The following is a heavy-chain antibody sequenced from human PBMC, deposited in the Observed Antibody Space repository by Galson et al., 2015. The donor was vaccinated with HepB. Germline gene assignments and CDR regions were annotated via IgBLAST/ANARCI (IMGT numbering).Heavy chain of an antibody. J-gene: IGHJ1*01. D-gene: IGHD4-17*01. CDR1: GFTFSSYS. CDR3: VHYGDYSPEYFQH. CDR2: ISSSSSTI. Sequence: SLRLSCAASGFTFSSYSMNWVRQAPGKGLEWVSYISSSSSTIYYADSVKGRFTISRDNAKNSLYLQMNSLRDEDTAVYYCVHYGDYSPEYFQHWGQGTLVTVSS. V-gene: IGHV3-48*02.